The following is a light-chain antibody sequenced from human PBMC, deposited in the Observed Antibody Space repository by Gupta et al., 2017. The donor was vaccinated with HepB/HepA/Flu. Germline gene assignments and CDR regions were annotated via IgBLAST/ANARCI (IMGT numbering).Light chain of an antibody. Sequence: IQVTQSPSTLSASVGDRVTITCRASQSISSWLAWYQQKPGKAPKLLIYKASTIESGVPSRFSGSGSGTEFTLTISSVQPDDFATYYCQQYDDYPLTFGGGTKVEIK. CDR1: QSISSW. CDR2: KAS. CDR3: QQYDDYPLT. V-gene: IGKV1-5*03. J-gene: IGKJ4*01.